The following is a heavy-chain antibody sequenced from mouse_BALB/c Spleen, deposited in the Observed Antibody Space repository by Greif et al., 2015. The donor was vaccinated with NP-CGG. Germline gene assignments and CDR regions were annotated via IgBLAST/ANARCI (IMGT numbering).Heavy chain of an antibody. Sequence: VQLKDFGAELVKPGASVKLSCTASGFNIKDTYMHWVKQRPEQGLEWIGRIDPANGNTKYDPKFQGKATITADTSSNTAYLQLSSLTSEDTAVYYCARYNYGSSYFDYWGQGTTLTVSS. CDR3: ARYNYGSSYFDY. CDR1: GFNIKDTY. CDR2: IDPANGNT. J-gene: IGHJ2*01. D-gene: IGHD1-1*01. V-gene: IGHV14-3*02.